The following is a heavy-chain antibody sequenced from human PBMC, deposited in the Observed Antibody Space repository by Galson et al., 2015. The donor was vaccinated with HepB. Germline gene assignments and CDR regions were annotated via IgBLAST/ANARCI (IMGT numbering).Heavy chain of an antibody. V-gene: IGHV3-20*04. CDR3: ARVVGPPYIDY. Sequence: SLRLSCAVSGFTFDEYGMTWVRQPPGEGLEWVSGMNSNGGSTGYADSVKGRFTIFRDIAKNSLYLQMNSLRVEDTAIYYCARVVGPPYIDYWGQGTLVTVSS. J-gene: IGHJ4*02. D-gene: IGHD1-26*01. CDR1: GFTFDEYG. CDR2: MNSNGGST.